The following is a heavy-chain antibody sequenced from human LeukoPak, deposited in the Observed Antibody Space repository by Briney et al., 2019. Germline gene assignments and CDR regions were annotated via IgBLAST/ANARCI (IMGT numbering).Heavy chain of an antibody. Sequence: SETLSLTCTVPGGSISSYYWSWIRQPPGKGQEWIGYIYYSGSTNYNPSLKSRVTISVDTSKNQFSLKLSSVTAADTAVYYCARGNSYGYAGRFDYWGQGTLVTVSS. D-gene: IGHD5-18*01. CDR1: GGSISSYY. CDR2: IYYSGST. J-gene: IGHJ4*02. CDR3: ARGNSYGYAGRFDY. V-gene: IGHV4-59*08.